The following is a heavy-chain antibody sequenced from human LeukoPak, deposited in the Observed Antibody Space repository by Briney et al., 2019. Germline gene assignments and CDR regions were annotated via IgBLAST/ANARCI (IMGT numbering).Heavy chain of an antibody. J-gene: IGHJ4*02. CDR2: IYYSGST. D-gene: IGHD3-10*01. CDR1: GGSISSSSYY. V-gene: IGHV4-39*01. CDR3: ARMLWFGELLYFDY. Sequence: SETLSLTCTVSGGSISSSSYYWGWIRQPPGKGLEWIGSIYYSGSTYYNPSLKGRVTISVDTSKNQFSLKLSSVTAADTAVYYCARMLWFGELLYFDYWGQGTLVTVSS.